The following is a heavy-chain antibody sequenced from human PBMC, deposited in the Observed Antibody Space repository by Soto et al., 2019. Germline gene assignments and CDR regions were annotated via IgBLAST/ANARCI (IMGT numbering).Heavy chain of an antibody. CDR2: IYYSGST. Sequence: PSETLSLTCTVSGGSISSSSYYWGWIHQPPGKGLEWIGSIYYSGSTYYNPSLKSRVTISVDTSKNQFSLKLSSVTAADTAVYYCARRITYYYDSTGSFDYWGQGTLVTVSS. D-gene: IGHD3-22*01. J-gene: IGHJ4*02. CDR3: ARRITYYYDSTGSFDY. CDR1: GGSISSSSYY. V-gene: IGHV4-39*01.